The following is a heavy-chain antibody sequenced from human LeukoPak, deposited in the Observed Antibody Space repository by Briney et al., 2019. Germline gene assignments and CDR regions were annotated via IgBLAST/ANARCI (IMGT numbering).Heavy chain of an antibody. CDR2: IKQDGSKK. V-gene: IGHV3-7*04. Sequence: GSLRLSCVASGYTFSPYWMSWVRQAPGKGLEWVANIKQDGSKKSYVDSVKGRFTISRDNAKNSLYLQMNSLRAEDTAIYYCTRVGYIDEGIDYWGQGTLVTVSS. CDR1: GYTFSPYW. D-gene: IGHD5-24*01. J-gene: IGHJ4*02. CDR3: TRVGYIDEGIDY.